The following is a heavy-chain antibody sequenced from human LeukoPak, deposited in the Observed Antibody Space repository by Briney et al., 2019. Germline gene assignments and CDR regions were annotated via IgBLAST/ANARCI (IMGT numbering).Heavy chain of an antibody. CDR1: GFTFSSYS. J-gene: IGHJ3*02. CDR2: ISRSSSFI. Sequence: GGSLRLSCAASGFTFSSYSMNWVRQAPGKGLEWVSSISRSSSFIYYADSVKGRFTISRDNAKNSLYLQMNSLRAEDTAVYYCASNRYDDYDDYRGAFDIWGQGTMVTVSS. CDR3: ASNRYDDYDDYRGAFDI. D-gene: IGHD4-17*01. V-gene: IGHV3-21*01.